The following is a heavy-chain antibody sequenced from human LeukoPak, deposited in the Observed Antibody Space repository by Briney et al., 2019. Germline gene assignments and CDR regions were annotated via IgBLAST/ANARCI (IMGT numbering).Heavy chain of an antibody. D-gene: IGHD1-1*01. V-gene: IGHV4-39*01. CDR1: GGSISSSSYY. CDR3: ARQGRGGYNWNDKRVDY. CDR2: TYYSGST. Sequence: SETLSLTCIVSGGSISSSSYYWGWIRQPPGKGLEWIGSTYYSGSTYYNPSLKSRVPISVDTSKNQFSLKLSSVTAADTAVYYCARQGRGGYNWNDKRVDYWGQGTLVTVSS. J-gene: IGHJ4*02.